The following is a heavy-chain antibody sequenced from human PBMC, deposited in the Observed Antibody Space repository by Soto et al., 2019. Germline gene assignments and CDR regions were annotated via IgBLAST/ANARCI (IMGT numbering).Heavy chain of an antibody. V-gene: IGHV6-1*01. CDR1: GDSVSSNSVA. CDR3: AKDRLAGNFDY. J-gene: IGHJ4*02. Sequence: PSQTLSLTCVISGDSVSSNSVAWNWIRQSPSGGLEWLGRTYYRSTWLNDYAGSVQGRITINPDTSKNQISLQLNSVTPEDTALYYCAKDRLAGNFDYWGQGTQVTVSS. CDR2: TYYRSTWLN.